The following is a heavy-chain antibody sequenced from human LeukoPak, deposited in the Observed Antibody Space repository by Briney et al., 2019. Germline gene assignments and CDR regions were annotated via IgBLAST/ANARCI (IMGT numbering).Heavy chain of an antibody. D-gene: IGHD2-2*01. Sequence: ASVKVSCKSSGYTFTSYAISWGRHPPGQGLEWMGGIIPSFGTADYAQKFQGRVTITTDESTSTAYLQMSSLRSEDTAVYYCARTRDCSSTSCYYYRTAFDYWGQGTLVTVSS. CDR3: ARTRDCSSTSCYYYRTAFDY. CDR2: IIPSFGTA. CDR1: GYTFTSYA. J-gene: IGHJ4*02. V-gene: IGHV1-69*05.